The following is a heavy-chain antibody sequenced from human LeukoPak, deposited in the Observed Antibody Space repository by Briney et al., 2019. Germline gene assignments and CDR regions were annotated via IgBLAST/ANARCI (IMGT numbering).Heavy chain of an antibody. J-gene: IGHJ5*02. Sequence: HPGGSLRLSCAASGFTLSSYGMHWVRQAPGKGLEWVAFIRYDGSNKYYADSVKGRFTISRDNSKNTLYLQMNSLRAEDTAVYYCARDYTRTTGWFDPWGQGTLVTVSS. CDR2: IRYDGSNK. V-gene: IGHV3-30*02. CDR1: GFTLSSYG. D-gene: IGHD1-1*01. CDR3: ARDYTRTTGWFDP.